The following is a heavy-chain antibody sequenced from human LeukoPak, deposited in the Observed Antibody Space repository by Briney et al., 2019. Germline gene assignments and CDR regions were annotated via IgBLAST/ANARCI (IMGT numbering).Heavy chain of an antibody. Sequence: PTGGSLRLSCAASGFTFSNYNMNWVRQAPGKGLEWVSYISASSTTTDYADSVKGRFTISRDNAKNSLHLQMNSLRAEDTAVYYCARGGAARPDYWGQGTLVTVSS. CDR1: GFTFSNYN. CDR2: ISASSTTT. V-gene: IGHV3-48*01. J-gene: IGHJ4*02. CDR3: ARGGAARPDY. D-gene: IGHD6-6*01.